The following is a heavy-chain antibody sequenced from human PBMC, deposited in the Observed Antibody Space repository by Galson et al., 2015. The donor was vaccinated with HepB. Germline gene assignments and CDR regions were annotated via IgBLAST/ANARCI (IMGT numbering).Heavy chain of an antibody. CDR3: ARDAGPVYYDFWSGYYSAEYFQH. J-gene: IGHJ1*01. D-gene: IGHD3-3*01. CDR2: ISAYNGNT. V-gene: IGHV1-18*04. CDR1: GYTFTSYG. Sequence: SVKVSCKASGYTFTSYGISWVRQAPGQGLEWMGWISAYNGNTNYAQKLQGRVTMTTDTSTSTAYMELRSLRPDDTAVYYCARDAGPVYYDFWSGYYSAEYFQHWGQGTLVTVSS.